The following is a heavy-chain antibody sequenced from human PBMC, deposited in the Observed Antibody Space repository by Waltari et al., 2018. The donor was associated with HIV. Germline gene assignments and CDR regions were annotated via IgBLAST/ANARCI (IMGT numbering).Heavy chain of an antibody. V-gene: IGHV3-21*01. CDR2: IMLSSSYI. Sequence: EVTLVESGGGLVKPGGSLRLSCAASGFTFSSYSMNRVRQAPGKVLCLFSSIMLSSSYINDADPVKGRFSISRDNAKNSLHLQMNNLGDEETAVYDCARYTFRAVAGSLGAFEIWGQGTMVTVSS. CDR1: GFTFSSYS. D-gene: IGHD2-15*01. J-gene: IGHJ3*02. CDR3: ARYTFRAVAGSLGAFEI.